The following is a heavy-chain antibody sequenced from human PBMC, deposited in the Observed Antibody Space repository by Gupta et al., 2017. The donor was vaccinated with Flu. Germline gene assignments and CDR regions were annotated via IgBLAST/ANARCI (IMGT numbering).Heavy chain of an antibody. V-gene: IGHV4-59*01. CDR2: IYYDGST. D-gene: IGHD3-10*01. Sequence: GGPIGSYYWSWIRQPPGKGLEWIGYIYYDGSTKHNPSLKSRVTISIDTSKKQFSLKLSSVTAADTAVYYCAGGGTYGQFDYWGQGRLVTVSS. CDR3: AGGGTYGQFDY. J-gene: IGHJ4*02. CDR1: GGPIGSYY.